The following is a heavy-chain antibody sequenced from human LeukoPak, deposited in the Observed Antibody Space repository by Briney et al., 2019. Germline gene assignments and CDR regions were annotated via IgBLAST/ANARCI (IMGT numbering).Heavy chain of an antibody. CDR1: GFTFSSYA. D-gene: IGHD3-3*01. CDR2: ISCSGGTT. J-gene: IGHJ4*02. Sequence: GGSLRLSCAASGFTFSSYAMSWVRQAPGKGLEWVSGISCSGGTTVDADSVKGRLTISRDNSKNTLYLQMNSLRADDTAVYYCAKGGGDFSSGLYSRYFDSWGQGTLVTVSS. V-gene: IGHV3-23*01. CDR3: AKGGGDFSSGLYSRYFDS.